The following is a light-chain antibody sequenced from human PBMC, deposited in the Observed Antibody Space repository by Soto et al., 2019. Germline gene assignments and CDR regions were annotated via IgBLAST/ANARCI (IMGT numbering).Light chain of an antibody. Sequence: EIVLTQSPDTLSLSPGERATLSCRASQSVSSSYLAWYQQRPGQAPRLLIYGASSRATGIPDRFSGSGSGTDFTLTISRLELEDFAVYYCQQYGSSPPITFGQGTRLEIK. J-gene: IGKJ5*01. CDR1: QSVSSSY. CDR2: GAS. CDR3: QQYGSSPPIT. V-gene: IGKV3-20*01.